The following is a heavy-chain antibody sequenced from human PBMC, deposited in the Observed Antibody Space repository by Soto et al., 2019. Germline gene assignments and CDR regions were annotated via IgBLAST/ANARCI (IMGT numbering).Heavy chain of an antibody. J-gene: IGHJ4*02. D-gene: IGHD3-10*01. Sequence: GSLRLAGTASGFSFSHYWMHWVRQAPGKGLVWVSRISPDGRTTTYADSVKGRFTISRDNAKSTLYLQMNSLTVEDGAVYYCADSWLPTSYWGPGTLVTVYS. CDR1: GFSFSHYW. V-gene: IGHV3-74*01. CDR2: ISPDGRTT. CDR3: ADSWLPTSY.